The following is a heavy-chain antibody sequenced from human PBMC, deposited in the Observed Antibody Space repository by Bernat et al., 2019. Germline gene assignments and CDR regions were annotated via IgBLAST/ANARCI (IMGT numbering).Heavy chain of an antibody. J-gene: IGHJ4*02. V-gene: IGHV3-9*01. CDR1: GFTFDDYA. Sequence: EVQLVESGGGLVQPGRSLRLSCAASGFTFDDYAMHWVRQAPGKGLEWVSGISWNGGSIGYADSVKGRFTISRDNAKNSLYLQMNSLRAEDTALYYCARSVLLWFGDPGYFDYWGQGTLVTVSS. CDR2: ISWNGGSI. CDR3: ARSVLLWFGDPGYFDY. D-gene: IGHD3-10*01.